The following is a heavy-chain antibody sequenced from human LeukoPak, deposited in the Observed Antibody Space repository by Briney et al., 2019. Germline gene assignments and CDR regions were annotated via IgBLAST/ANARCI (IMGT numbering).Heavy chain of an antibody. CDR1: GYTFTSYD. J-gene: IGHJ6*02. V-gene: IGHV1-8*01. D-gene: IGHD3-3*01. Sequence: GASVKVSCKASGYTFTSYDINWVRQATGQGLEWMGWMNPNSGNTGYAQKFQGRVTMTRNTSISTAYMELSSLRSENTAVYYCARGGTLDYDFWSGYYTGSYYYYGMDVWGQGTTVTVSS. CDR2: MNPNSGNT. CDR3: ARGGTLDYDFWSGYYTGSYYYYGMDV.